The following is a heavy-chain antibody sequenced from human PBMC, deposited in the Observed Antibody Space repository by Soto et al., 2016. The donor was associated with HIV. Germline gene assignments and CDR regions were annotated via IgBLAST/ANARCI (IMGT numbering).Heavy chain of an antibody. D-gene: IGHD6-13*01. Sequence: EVQLVESGGGLVQPGGSLRLSCAASGFTVSSNYMSWVRQAPGKGLEWVSVIYSGGSTYYADSVKGRFTISRDNSKNTLYLQMNSLRAEDTAVYYCARAESLAAAPSDFDYWGQGTLVTVSS. CDR1: GFTVSSNY. V-gene: IGHV3-66*01. J-gene: IGHJ4*02. CDR2: IYSGGST. CDR3: ARAESLAAAPSDFDY.